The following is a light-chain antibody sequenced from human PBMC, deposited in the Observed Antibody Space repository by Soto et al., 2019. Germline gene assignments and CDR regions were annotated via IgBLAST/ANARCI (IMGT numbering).Light chain of an antibody. J-gene: IGLJ7*01. CDR3: SSYTSSSTLAV. CDR1: SSDVGGYNY. Sequence: ALTQPASVSGSPGQSITLSCTGTSSDVGGYNYVSWYQQHPGKAPKLMIYDVSNRPSGVSNRFSGSKSGNTASLTISGLQAEDEADYYCSSYTSSSTLAVFGGGTQLTVL. CDR2: DVS. V-gene: IGLV2-14*01.